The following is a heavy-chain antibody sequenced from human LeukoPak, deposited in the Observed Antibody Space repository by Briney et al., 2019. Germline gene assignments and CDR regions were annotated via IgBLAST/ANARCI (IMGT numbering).Heavy chain of an antibody. CDR1: GGSFRGYY. V-gene: IGHV4-34*01. CDR3: ARHGRTARLLRYSSSWQSWGKIWFEP. CDR2: INHRGST. J-gene: IGHJ5*02. Sequence: PETLSLTRAVYGGSFRGYYWRCIRQPPRKRPECIVEINHRGSTTYNPSPKSRVTISVETPKNKFSPTLSSVTAVHTALFSCARHGRTARLLRYSSSWQSWGKIWFEPWGQGTLVTVSS. D-gene: IGHD6-13*01.